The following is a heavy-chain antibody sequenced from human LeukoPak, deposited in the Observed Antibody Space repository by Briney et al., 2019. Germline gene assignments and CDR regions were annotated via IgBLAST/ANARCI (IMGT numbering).Heavy chain of an antibody. J-gene: IGHJ4*02. V-gene: IGHV4-59*08. CDR2: IYYSGST. CDR3: ASLNWGFGYFDY. Sequence: SETLSLTCTVSGGSISSYYWSWIRQPPGKGLEWIGYIYYSGSTNYNPSLKSRVTISVDTSKNQFSLKLSFVTAADTAVYYCASLNWGFGYFDYWGQGTLVTVSS. CDR1: GGSISSYY. D-gene: IGHD7-27*01.